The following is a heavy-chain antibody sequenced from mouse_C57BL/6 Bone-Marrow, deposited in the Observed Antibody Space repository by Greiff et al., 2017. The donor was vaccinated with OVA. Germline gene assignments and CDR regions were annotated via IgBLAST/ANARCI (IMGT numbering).Heavy chain of an antibody. D-gene: IGHD4-1*02. CDR2: IDPEDGET. V-gene: IGHV14-2*01. J-gene: IGHJ1*03. CDR1: GFNIKDYY. CDR3: APPTGTSALFDV. Sequence: VQLKESGAELVKPGASVKLSCTASGFNIKDYYMHWVKQRTEQGLEWIGRIDPEDGETKYAPKFQGKATITADTSSNTAYLQLSSLTSEDTAVYYCAPPTGTSALFDVWGTGTTVTVSS.